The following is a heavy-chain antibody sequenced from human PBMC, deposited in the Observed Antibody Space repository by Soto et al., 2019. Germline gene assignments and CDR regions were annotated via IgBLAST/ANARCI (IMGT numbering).Heavy chain of an antibody. CDR1: GGSISSGDYY. D-gene: IGHD3-22*01. Sequence: PSETLSLTCTVSGGSISSGDYYWSWVRQHPGKGLEWIGYRSYSGSTYYNPSLKSRVTIVVDTSRNQFSLRLSSVTAADTAVYYCARLVYDSRLNYLYFDHWGQGTLVTVSS. J-gene: IGHJ4*02. CDR2: RSYSGST. V-gene: IGHV4-31*03. CDR3: ARLVYDSRLNYLYFDH.